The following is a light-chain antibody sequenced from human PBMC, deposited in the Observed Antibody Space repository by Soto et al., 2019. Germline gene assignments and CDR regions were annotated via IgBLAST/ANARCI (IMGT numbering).Light chain of an antibody. Sequence: DIQMTQSPSTLSASVGDRVTITCRASQSISSWLAWYQQKPGKAPKLLIYKASSLESGVPSRFSGSRSGTEFTLTISSLQPDDFATYYSQQYNSYPWTFGQGTKVEIK. CDR1: QSISSW. J-gene: IGKJ1*01. V-gene: IGKV1-5*03. CDR3: QQYNSYPWT. CDR2: KAS.